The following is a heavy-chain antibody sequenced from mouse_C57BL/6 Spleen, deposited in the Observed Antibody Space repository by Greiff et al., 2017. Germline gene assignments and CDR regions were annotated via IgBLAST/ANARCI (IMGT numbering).Heavy chain of an antibody. CDR3: ARRTGTRYSDV. CDR1: GYTFTSYW. CDR2: IDPSDSYT. D-gene: IGHD3-3*01. Sequence: QVQLQQPGAELVMPGASVKLSCKASGYTFTSYWMHWVKQRPGQGLEWIGEIDPSDSYTNYNQKFKGKSTLTVDKSSSTAYMQLSSLTSEDSAVYYGARRTGTRYSDVWGTGTTVTVSS. J-gene: IGHJ1*03. V-gene: IGHV1-69*01.